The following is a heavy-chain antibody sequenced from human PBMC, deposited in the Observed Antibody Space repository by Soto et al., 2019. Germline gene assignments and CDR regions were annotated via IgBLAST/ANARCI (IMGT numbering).Heavy chain of an antibody. CDR3: AKVSRKGSAIDFDY. CDR2: VNPNNGDT. D-gene: IGHD3-10*01. Sequence: LVQSGAELKKPGASVKVSCKASGYTFSNYDMNWVRQATGQGPEWIGWVNPNNGDTGYAQKYQGRVTLTTDISTTTAYMELTSLRSEDTAIYYCAKVSRKGSAIDFDYWGQGTLITVSS. CDR1: GYTFSNYD. V-gene: IGHV1-8*01. J-gene: IGHJ4*02.